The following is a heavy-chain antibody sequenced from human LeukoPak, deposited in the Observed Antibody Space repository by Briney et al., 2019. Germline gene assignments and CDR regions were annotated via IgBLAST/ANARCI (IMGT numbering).Heavy chain of an antibody. CDR1: GGSFSGYY. CDR2: INHSGST. D-gene: IGHD3-10*01. J-gene: IGHJ6*03. CDR3: ARLWFGEFPYYYYYMDV. Sequence: PSETLSLTCAIYGGSFSGYYWSWIRQPPGKGLEWIGEINHSGSTNYNPSLKSRVTISVDTSKNQFSLKLSSVTAADTAVYCCARLWFGEFPYYYYYMDVWGKGTTVTVSS. V-gene: IGHV4-34*01.